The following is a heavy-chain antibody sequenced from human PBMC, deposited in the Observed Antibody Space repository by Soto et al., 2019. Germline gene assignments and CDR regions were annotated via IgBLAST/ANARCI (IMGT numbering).Heavy chain of an antibody. Sequence: SETLSLTCAVYGGSFSGYYWSWIRQPPGKGLEWIGEINHSGSTNYNPSLKSRVTISVDTSKNQFSLKQSSVTDADTAVYYWASYERGAVGTDYYYGMDVWGQGTTVTVSS. CDR2: INHSGST. D-gene: IGHD5-12*01. J-gene: IGHJ6*02. CDR3: ASYERGAVGTDYYYGMDV. CDR1: GGSFSGYY. V-gene: IGHV4-34*01.